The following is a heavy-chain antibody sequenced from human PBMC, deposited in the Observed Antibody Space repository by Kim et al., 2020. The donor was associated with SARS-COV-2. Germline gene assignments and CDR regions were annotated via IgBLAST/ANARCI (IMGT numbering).Heavy chain of an antibody. Sequence: TYADPVKGRFTSSRDNAKNTLYLQMNSLRVEDTAVYYFARDMSSREGGGSWGQGTLLTGSS. CDR3: ARDMSSREGGGS. V-gene: IGHV3-74*01. D-gene: IGHD6-13*01. J-gene: IGHJ5*02.